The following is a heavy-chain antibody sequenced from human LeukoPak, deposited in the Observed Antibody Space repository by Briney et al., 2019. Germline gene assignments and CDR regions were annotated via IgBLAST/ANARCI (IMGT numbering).Heavy chain of an antibody. J-gene: IGHJ4*02. CDR3: AKDREVTYYDFWSGYYVFDY. D-gene: IGHD3-3*01. CDR1: GFTFSNYS. V-gene: IGHV3-21*04. Sequence: GGSRRLSCAASGFTFSNYSMNWVRQAPGKGLEWVSSISSSSSYIYYADSVKGRFTISRDNAKNSLYLQMNSLRAEDTAVYYCAKDREVTYYDFWSGYYVFDYWGQGTLVTVSS. CDR2: ISSSSSYI.